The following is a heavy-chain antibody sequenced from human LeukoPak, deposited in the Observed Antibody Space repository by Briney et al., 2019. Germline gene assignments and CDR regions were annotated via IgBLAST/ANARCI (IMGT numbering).Heavy chain of an antibody. D-gene: IGHD1-20*01. J-gene: IGHJ6*03. Sequence: GGSLRLSCAAPGFTFSGTWRSWVGQAPGKGLGWVANIKQDGSEKYYVDSVKGRFTISRDNAKNSLYLQMNSLRAEDTAVYYCARVPGITGIYYYYYMDVWGKGITVTVSS. CDR1: GFTFSGTW. V-gene: IGHV3-7*01. CDR2: IKQDGSEK. CDR3: ARVPGITGIYYYYYMDV.